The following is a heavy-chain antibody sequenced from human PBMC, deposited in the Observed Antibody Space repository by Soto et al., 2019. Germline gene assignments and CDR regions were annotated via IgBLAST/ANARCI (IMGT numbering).Heavy chain of an antibody. D-gene: IGHD1-26*01. CDR2: IYPGDSDT. Sequence: ESLKISCKGSGCSFTSYWIGWVRQMPGKGLEWMGIIYPGDSDTRYSPSFQGQVTISADKSISTAYLQWSSLKASDTAMYYCARHGYSGSYHYYYYGMDVWGQGTTVTVSS. CDR1: GCSFTSYW. J-gene: IGHJ6*02. CDR3: ARHGYSGSYHYYYYGMDV. V-gene: IGHV5-51*01.